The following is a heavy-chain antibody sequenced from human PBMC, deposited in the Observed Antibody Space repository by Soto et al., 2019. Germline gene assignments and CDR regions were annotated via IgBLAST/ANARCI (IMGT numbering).Heavy chain of an antibody. Sequence: ASVKVSCKASGYTFTSYAMHWVRQAPGQRLEWMGWINAGNGNTKYSQKFQGRVTITRDTSVSTAYMELSRLRSDDTAVYYCARGLGEMDTAMAPGYYYYGMDVWGQGTTVTVSS. CDR1: GYTFTSYA. J-gene: IGHJ6*02. D-gene: IGHD5-18*01. CDR3: ARGLGEMDTAMAPGYYYYGMDV. CDR2: INAGNGNT. V-gene: IGHV1-3*01.